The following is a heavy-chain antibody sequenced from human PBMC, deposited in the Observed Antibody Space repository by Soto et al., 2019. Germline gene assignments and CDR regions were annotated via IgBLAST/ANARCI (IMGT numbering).Heavy chain of an antibody. J-gene: IGHJ2*01. CDR2: IYWDDDK. V-gene: IGHV2-5*02. D-gene: IGHD2-21*02. CDR3: AHSECSGADCNPRWYFSL. Sequence: QITLKESGPTLVKPTQTLTLTCTFSGFSLTTGGVAVGWIRQPPGKALEWLALIYWDDDKRYSPSLKSRLSTPKATXXXPXXLTSTNMDPADTATYYGAHSECSGADCNPRWYFSLWGRGTLLTVSS. CDR1: GFSLTTGGVA.